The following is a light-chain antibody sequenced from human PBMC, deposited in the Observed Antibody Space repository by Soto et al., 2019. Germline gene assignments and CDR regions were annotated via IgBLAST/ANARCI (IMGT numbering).Light chain of an antibody. J-gene: IGLJ1*01. Sequence: QSALTQPASVSGSPGQSITISCTVTSSDVGGYNYVSWYQQHPGKAPKFMIYDVSSRPSGVSNRFSGSKSGNTASLTISGLQAEDEADYYCCSYTTSNTRQIVFGTGTKVTVL. CDR3: CSYTTSNTRQIV. CDR2: DVS. CDR1: SSDVGGYNY. V-gene: IGLV2-14*03.